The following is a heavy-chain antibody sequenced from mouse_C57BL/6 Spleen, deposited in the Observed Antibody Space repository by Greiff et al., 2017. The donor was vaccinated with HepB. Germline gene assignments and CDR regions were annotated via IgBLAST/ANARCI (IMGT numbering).Heavy chain of an antibody. D-gene: IGHD2-10*01. J-gene: IGHJ1*03. CDR1: GFTFTDYY. CDR3: ARYPSYGNSNWYFDV. CDR2: IRNKANGYTT. V-gene: IGHV7-3*01. Sequence: EVKLMESGGGLVQPGGSLSLSCAASGFTFTDYYMSWVRQPPGKALEWLGFIRNKANGYTTEYSASVKGRLTISRDNSQSILYLQMNALRAEDSATYYCARYPSYGNSNWYFDVWGTGTTVTVSS.